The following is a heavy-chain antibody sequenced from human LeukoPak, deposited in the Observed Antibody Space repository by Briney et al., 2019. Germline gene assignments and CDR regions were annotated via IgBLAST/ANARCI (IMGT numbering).Heavy chain of an antibody. D-gene: IGHD2-21*02. J-gene: IGHJ4*02. CDR1: GFTFSSYA. CDR3: ARDIPYCGGDCYFDY. Sequence: GGPLRLSCAASGFTFSSYAMHWVRQAPGKGLEWVAVISYDGSNKYYADSVKGRFTISRDNSKNTLYLQMNSLRAEDTAVYYCARDIPYCGGDCYFDYWGQGTLVTVSS. CDR2: ISYDGSNK. V-gene: IGHV3-30-3*01.